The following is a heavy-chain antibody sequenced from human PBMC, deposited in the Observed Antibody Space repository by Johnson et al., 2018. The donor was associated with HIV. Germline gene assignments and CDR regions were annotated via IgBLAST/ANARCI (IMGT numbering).Heavy chain of an antibody. D-gene: IGHD3-16*01. J-gene: IGHJ3*02. Sequence: VQLVESGGGLIQRGGSLRLSCAASGFNVISNYMSWVRQAPGKGLEWVSLIYTGGRTYYADSVKGRFTISRENSKNTVYLQMNSLRAEDTALYYCARGGSMWGRLVLGEKGGAFDIWGQGTMVTVSS. V-gene: IGHV3-53*01. CDR1: GFNVISNY. CDR2: IYTGGRT. CDR3: ARGGSMWGRLVLGEKGGAFDI.